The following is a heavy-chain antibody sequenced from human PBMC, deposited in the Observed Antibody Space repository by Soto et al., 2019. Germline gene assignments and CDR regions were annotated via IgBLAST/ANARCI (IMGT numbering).Heavy chain of an antibody. Sequence: PGGSLRLSCTASGLSFSDFWMSWVRQAPGKGLEWVSAISGSGGSTYYADSVKGRFTISRDNSKNTLYLQMNSLRAEDTAVYYCAKDRSTYYLVPPFDPWGQGTLVTVSS. V-gene: IGHV3-23*01. J-gene: IGHJ5*02. CDR2: ISGSGGST. CDR3: AKDRSTYYLVPPFDP. CDR1: GLSFSDFW. D-gene: IGHD3-10*01.